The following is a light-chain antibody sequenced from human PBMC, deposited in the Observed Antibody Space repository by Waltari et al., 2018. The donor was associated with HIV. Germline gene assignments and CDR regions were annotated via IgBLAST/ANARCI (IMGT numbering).Light chain of an antibody. J-gene: IGLJ2*01. V-gene: IGLV1-44*01. CDR3: ASRDDSLNGPV. CDR1: SSNIRRTT. Sequence: QSVLPQPPSASGTPGQRVTISCSGSSSNIRRTTVTWYQHLPGTAPKLLIYSNHQRPSGVPDRFSGSKSGTSASLAISGLQSEDEADYYCASRDDSLNGPVFGRGTKLTVL. CDR2: SNH.